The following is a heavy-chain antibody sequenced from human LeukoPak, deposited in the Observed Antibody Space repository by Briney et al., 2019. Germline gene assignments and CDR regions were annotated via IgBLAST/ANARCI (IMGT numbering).Heavy chain of an antibody. CDR2: ISAYNGNT. D-gene: IGHD2-8*02. J-gene: IGHJ4*02. CDR1: GYTFTGYY. CDR3: ARGDGQGLILGVFDY. Sequence: GASVKVSCKASGYTFTGYYMHWVRQAPGQGLEWMGWISAYNGNTNYAQKLQGRVTMTTDTSTSTAYMELRSLRSDDTAVYYCARGDGQGLILGVFDYWGQGTLVTVSS. V-gene: IGHV1-18*04.